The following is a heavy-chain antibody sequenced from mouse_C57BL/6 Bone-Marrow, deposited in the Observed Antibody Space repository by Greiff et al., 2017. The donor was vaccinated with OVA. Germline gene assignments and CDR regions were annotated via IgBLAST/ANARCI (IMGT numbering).Heavy chain of an antibody. V-gene: IGHV5-2*01. D-gene: IGHD2-5*01. CDR2: INSDGGST. J-gene: IGHJ4*01. CDR1: EYEFPSHD. CDR3: ARQGFIVTGFVYAMDY. Sequence: EVQGVESGGGIVQPGESLKLSCESNEYEFPSHDMSWVRKTPEKRLELVAAINSDGGSTYYPDTMERRFIISRDNTKKTLYLQMSSLRSEDTALYYCARQGFIVTGFVYAMDYWGQGTSVTVSS.